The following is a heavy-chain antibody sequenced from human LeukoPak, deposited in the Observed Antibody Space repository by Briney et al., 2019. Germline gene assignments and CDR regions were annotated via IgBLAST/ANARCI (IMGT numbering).Heavy chain of an antibody. CDR2: IRSKAYGGTT. J-gene: IGHJ6*03. D-gene: IGHD6-13*01. CDR1: GFTFGDYA. Sequence: PGGSLRLSCTASGFTFGDYAMSWFRQAPGKGLEWVGFIRSKAYGGTTEYAASVKGRFTISRDDSKSIAYLQMNSLRTEDTAVYYCTRDRKAAAGFYYYYMDVWGKGTTVTVSS. V-gene: IGHV3-49*03. CDR3: TRDRKAAAGFYYYYMDV.